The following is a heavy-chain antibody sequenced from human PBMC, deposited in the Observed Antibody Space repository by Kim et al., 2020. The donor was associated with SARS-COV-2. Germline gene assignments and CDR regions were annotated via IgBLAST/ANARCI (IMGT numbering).Heavy chain of an antibody. V-gene: IGHV1-46*01. CDR3: ARGWGLRLSEWLRGFDH. Sequence: ASVKVSCKASGYNFPTYFMHWVRQVPGQGLEWMGIVNPGGGSTTYAQKFQGRVTMTSDTSTSTVYMELSSLRSDDTATYYCARGWGLRLSEWLRGFDHWGQGTLVTVSS. CDR1: GYNFPTYF. CDR2: VNPGGGST. J-gene: IGHJ4*02. D-gene: IGHD3-3*01.